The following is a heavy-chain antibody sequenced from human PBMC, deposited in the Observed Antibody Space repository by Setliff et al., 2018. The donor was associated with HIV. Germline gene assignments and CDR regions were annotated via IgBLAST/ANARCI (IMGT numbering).Heavy chain of an antibody. CDR1: GGSFSDYY. V-gene: IGHV4-34*01. Sequence: SETLSLTCAVYGGSFSDYYWSWIRQPPGKGLEWIGEINHSGRTIQSTSLGSRVTISIDTSKNQFSLKLSSVSAADTAVYYCARGSYYDYVWANYRYTGFDYWGQGTLVTVSS. J-gene: IGHJ4*02. CDR3: ARGSYYDYVWANYRYTGFDY. D-gene: IGHD3-16*02. CDR2: INHSGRT.